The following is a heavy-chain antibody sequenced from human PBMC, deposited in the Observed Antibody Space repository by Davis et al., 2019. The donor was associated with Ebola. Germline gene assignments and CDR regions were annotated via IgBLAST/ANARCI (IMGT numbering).Heavy chain of an antibody. CDR2: ITNDGTRT. CDR3: ARGLYDESSVGFDY. Sequence: HTGGSLRLSCAASGFIFSDYWMNWVRQTPGKGLVWVSRITNDGTRTSYADSVQGRFTISRDNAKNTLFLQLNSLRAEDTAVYYCARGLYDESSVGFDYWGQGTLVTVSS. V-gene: IGHV3-74*01. D-gene: IGHD2-15*01. J-gene: IGHJ4*02. CDR1: GFIFSDYW.